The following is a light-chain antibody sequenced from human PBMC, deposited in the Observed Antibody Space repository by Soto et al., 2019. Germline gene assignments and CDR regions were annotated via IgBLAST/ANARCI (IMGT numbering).Light chain of an antibody. J-gene: IGKJ1*01. V-gene: IGKV3-11*01. CDR2: DAS. CDR3: QQYDSSPRT. Sequence: EIVLTQSPATLSSSLGDRATISCRASQSVSSYLAWYQQKPGQAPRLLIYDASNMPTGVPARFSGSRSGTDFTLTIGRLEPEDLAVYYCQQYDSSPRTFGQGTKVDIK. CDR1: QSVSSY.